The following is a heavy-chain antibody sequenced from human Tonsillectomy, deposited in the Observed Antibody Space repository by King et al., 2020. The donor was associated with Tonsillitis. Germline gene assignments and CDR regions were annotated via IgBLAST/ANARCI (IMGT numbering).Heavy chain of an antibody. CDR3: ARLLDHGGNAHFDY. CDR1: GGSFSGYY. CDR2: INHSGST. D-gene: IGHD4-23*01. J-gene: IGHJ4*02. Sequence: VQLQQWGAGLLKPSETLSLTCAVYGGSFSGYYWSWIRQPPGKGLEWIGEINHSGSTNYNPSLKSRVTISVDTSKNQFSLKLSSVTAADTAVYYCARLLDHGGNAHFDYWGQGTLVTVSS. V-gene: IGHV4-34*01.